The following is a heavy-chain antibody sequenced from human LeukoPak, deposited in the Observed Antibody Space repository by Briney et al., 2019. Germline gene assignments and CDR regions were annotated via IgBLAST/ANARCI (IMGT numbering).Heavy chain of an antibody. D-gene: IGHD1-26*01. CDR1: ALTFNTYW. V-gene: IGHV3-74*01. Sequence: GGSLRLSCAASALTFNTYWMHWVRHVPGRGLEWVSRINGDESSTNYADSVKGRFTISRDNAKDTLYLHMNSLTAEDTAVYYCARGAKWAYYDYWGQGTLVTVSS. CDR2: INGDESST. J-gene: IGHJ4*02. CDR3: ARGAKWAYYDY.